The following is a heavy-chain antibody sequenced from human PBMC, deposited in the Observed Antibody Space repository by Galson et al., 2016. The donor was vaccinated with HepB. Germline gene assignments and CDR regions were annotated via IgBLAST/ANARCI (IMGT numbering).Heavy chain of an antibody. J-gene: IGHJ4*02. CDR3: ARDMHRPYYYDSSGYGDMGYYFDY. D-gene: IGHD3-22*01. CDR2: IWYDGSNK. CDR1: GFTFSSYG. Sequence: SLRLSCAASGFTFSSYGMHWVRQAPGKGLEWVAVIWYDGSNKYYADSVKGRFTISRDNSKNTLYLQMNSLRAEDTAVYYCARDMHRPYYYDSSGYGDMGYYFDYWGQGTLVTVPS. V-gene: IGHV3-33*01.